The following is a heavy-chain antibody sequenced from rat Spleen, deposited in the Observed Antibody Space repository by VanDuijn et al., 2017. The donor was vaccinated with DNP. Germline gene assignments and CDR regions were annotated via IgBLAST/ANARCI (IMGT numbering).Heavy chain of an antibody. CDR2: ISTSGGST. CDR1: GFSLTSYG. J-gene: IGHJ1*01. V-gene: IGHV5S23*01. D-gene: IGHD1-3*01. Sequence: VQLKESGPGLIQPSQTLSLTCTVSGFSLTSYGLSWARQPPGKGMECVASISTSGGSTYFRDSVKGRFTVSRDKAKSTLYLQMDSLRSEDTATYFCARHGRVTTVATYWYFDFWGPGTMVTVSS. CDR3: ARHGRVTTVATYWYFDF.